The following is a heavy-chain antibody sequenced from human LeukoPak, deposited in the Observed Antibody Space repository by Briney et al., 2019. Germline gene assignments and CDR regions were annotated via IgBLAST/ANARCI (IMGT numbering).Heavy chain of an antibody. CDR3: AREYYYDSSGYFGAFDI. D-gene: IGHD3-22*01. Sequence: GGSLRLSCAASGFTINTYWMSWIRQAPGKGLEWVANIKQDGSNTYYVDSVKGRFTISRDNAKNSLSLQMNSLRVEDTAVYYCAREYYYDSSGYFGAFDIWGQGAMVTVSS. V-gene: IGHV3-7*01. CDR1: GFTINTYW. J-gene: IGHJ3*02. CDR2: IKQDGSNT.